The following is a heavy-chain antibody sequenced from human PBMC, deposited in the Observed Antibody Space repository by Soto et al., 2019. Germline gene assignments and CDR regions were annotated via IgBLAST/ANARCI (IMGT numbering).Heavy chain of an antibody. CDR2: IYYSGTT. CDR1: GDSITSNSHF. Sequence: PSETLSLTCTVSGDSITSNSHFWAWIRQPPGKGLEWIGSIYYSGTTYYNPSLKSRVTISVDRSKNQFSLKLSSVTAADTSVYYFARHFSVDYFDYWGQGALVTVS. J-gene: IGHJ4*02. D-gene: IGHD6-19*01. V-gene: IGHV4-39*01. CDR3: ARHFSVDYFDY.